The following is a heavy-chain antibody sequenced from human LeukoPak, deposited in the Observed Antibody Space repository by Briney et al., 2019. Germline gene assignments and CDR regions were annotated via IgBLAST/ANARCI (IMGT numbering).Heavy chain of an antibody. Sequence: ASVKVSCKASGYTFTSYYMHWVRQGPGQGLEWMGIINPSGGSTSYAQKFQGGVTMTRDTSTSTVYMELSSLRSEDTAVYYCTRSLNVVVPAAMPYWGQGTLVTVSS. CDR3: TRSLNVVVPAAMPY. V-gene: IGHV1-46*01. CDR1: GYTFTSYY. J-gene: IGHJ4*02. CDR2: INPSGGST. D-gene: IGHD2-2*01.